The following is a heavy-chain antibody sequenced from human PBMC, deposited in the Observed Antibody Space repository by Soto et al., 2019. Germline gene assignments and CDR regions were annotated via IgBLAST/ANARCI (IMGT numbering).Heavy chain of an antibody. CDR1: GFSFSSYA. D-gene: IGHD3-22*01. J-gene: IGHJ4*02. CDR2: ISGSGDRT. V-gene: IGHV3-23*01. CDR3: ASNWCGARGSDSSGCLPAG. Sequence: EVQLLESGGGLVQPGGSLRLSCEASGFSFSSYAMSWVRQAPGKGLEWVAGISGSGDRTYWAESVKGRVTISRDNSKNTVYLQVKSLRAEDTAVYYCASNWCGARGSDSSGCLPAGWGQGTLVTVSS.